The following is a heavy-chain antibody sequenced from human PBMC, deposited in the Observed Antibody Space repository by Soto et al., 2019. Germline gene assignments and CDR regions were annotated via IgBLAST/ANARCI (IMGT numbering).Heavy chain of an antibody. CDR2: ISAYNGNT. J-gene: IGHJ4*02. CDR1: GYTFTSYG. CDR3: ARVRAPEPLYQLLWYEDY. V-gene: IGHV1-18*01. D-gene: IGHD2-2*01. Sequence: VASVKVSCKASGYTFTSYGISWVRQAPGQGLEWMGWISAYNGNTNYAQKLQGRVTMTTDTSTSTAYMELRSLRSDDTAVYYCARVRAPEPLYQLLWYEDYCGRGTLVTVSS.